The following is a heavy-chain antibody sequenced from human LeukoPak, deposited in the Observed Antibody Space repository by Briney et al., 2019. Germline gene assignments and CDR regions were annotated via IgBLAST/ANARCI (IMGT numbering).Heavy chain of an antibody. CDR2: IYHSGST. CDR1: GYSISSGYY. Sequence: SETLSLTCTVSGYSISSGYYWGWIRQPPGKGLEWIGSIYHSGSTYYNPSLKSRVTISVDTSKNQFSLKLSSVTAADTAVYYCAGGGYCSSTSCYLNFDYWGQGTLVTDSS. V-gene: IGHV4-38-2*02. CDR3: AGGGYCSSTSCYLNFDY. J-gene: IGHJ4*02. D-gene: IGHD2-2*01.